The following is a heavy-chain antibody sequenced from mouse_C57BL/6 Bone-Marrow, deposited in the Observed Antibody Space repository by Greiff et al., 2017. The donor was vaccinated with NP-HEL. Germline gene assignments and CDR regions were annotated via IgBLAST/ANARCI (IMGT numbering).Heavy chain of an antibody. CDR1: GFTFSDYY. V-gene: IGHV5-12*01. Sequence: DVKLVESGGGLVQPGGSLKLSCAASGFTFSDYYMYWVRQTPEKRLEWVAYISNGGGSTYYPDTVKGRFTISRDNAKNTLYLQMSRLKSEDTAMYYCARKEGYWGQGTLVTVSA. CDR3: ARKEGY. D-gene: IGHD3-3*01. CDR2: ISNGGGST. J-gene: IGHJ3*01.